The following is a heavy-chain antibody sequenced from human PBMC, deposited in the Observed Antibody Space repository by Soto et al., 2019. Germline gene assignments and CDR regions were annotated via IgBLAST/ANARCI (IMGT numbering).Heavy chain of an antibody. J-gene: IGHJ3*02. D-gene: IGHD6-19*01. CDR3: ARDGWGEQWLVQGAFDI. Sequence: QVQLVESGGGVVQPGRSLRLSCAASGFTFSSYAMHWVRQAPGKGLEWVAVISYDGSNKYYADSVKGRFTISRDNSKNTLYLQMNSLRAEDTAVYYCARDGWGEQWLVQGAFDIWGQGTMVTVSS. V-gene: IGHV3-30-3*01. CDR2: ISYDGSNK. CDR1: GFTFSSYA.